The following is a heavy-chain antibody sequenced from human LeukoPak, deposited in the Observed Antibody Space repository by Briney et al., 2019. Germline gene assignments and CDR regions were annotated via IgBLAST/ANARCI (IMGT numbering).Heavy chain of an antibody. CDR2: IKEDGSRN. CDR3: ANYGRDSSGWSPGAFDI. CDR1: GFTFSSYW. J-gene: IGHJ3*02. Sequence: GGSLRLSCAASGFTFSSYWMSWVRQAPGKGLEWVANIKEDGSRNHYVDSVKGRFTISRDNAKSSLYLQMNSLRAEDTAVYYCANYGRDSSGWSPGAFDIWGQGTMVTVSS. D-gene: IGHD6-25*01. V-gene: IGHV3-7*05.